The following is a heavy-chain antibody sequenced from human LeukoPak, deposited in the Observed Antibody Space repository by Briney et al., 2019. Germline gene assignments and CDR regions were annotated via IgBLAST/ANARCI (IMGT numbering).Heavy chain of an antibody. J-gene: IGHJ4*02. CDR3: AKGAVYGSGSVDY. CDR2: IKPDGSGT. CDR1: GFTFSNYW. Sequence: TGGSLRLSCAASGFTFSNYWMHWVRQAPGKGLVWVSRIKPDGSGTSYVDSVKGRFTISRDNAKSTLYLQMNSLGAEDTAVYYCAKGAVYGSGSVDYWGQGALVTVSS. V-gene: IGHV3-74*01. D-gene: IGHD3-10*01.